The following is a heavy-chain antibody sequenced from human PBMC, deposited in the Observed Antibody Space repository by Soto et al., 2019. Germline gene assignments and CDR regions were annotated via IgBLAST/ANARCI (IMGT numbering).Heavy chain of an antibody. CDR3: AKALGELSPESFDY. J-gene: IGHJ4*02. Sequence: PGGSLRLSCVASGFTFSSYAMHWVRQAPGKGLEWVAIMSYDGNNQYYAGYVKGRFTISRDNFKNTLYLQMNSLRAEDTAVYYCAKALGELSPESFDYWGQGILVTVSS. CDR2: MSYDGNNQ. CDR1: GFTFSSYA. D-gene: IGHD3-16*02. V-gene: IGHV3-30*18.